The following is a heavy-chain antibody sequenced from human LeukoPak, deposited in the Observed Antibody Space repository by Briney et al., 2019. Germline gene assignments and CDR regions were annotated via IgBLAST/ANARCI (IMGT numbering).Heavy chain of an antibody. CDR1: GFSFNNAW. V-gene: IGHV3-15*01. CDR2: IKTEPDGETT. Sequence: PGGSLRLSCAASGFSFNNAWMNWVRQAPGKGLEWVGLIKTEPDGETTDYAAPVKRRLTISRDDSKNKLYLQMNSLKTEDTAVYYCATLWYSYHSFDYWGHGTLVTVSS. J-gene: IGHJ4*01. D-gene: IGHD3-22*01. CDR3: ATLWYSYHSFDY.